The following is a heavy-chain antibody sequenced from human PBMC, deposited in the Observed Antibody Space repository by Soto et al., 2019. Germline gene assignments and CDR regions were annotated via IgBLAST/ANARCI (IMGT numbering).Heavy chain of an antibody. Sequence: SETLPLPCAVYGESCRDHSCPWIRQTQGKGLQWIGQINHSGSASYNPSLKSRVTISVHTSNSQFSLELSSVTAADTAVYYCARGLITGSHYSGGWYYFDSWGQGTQVTVSS. D-gene: IGHD6-19*01. V-gene: IGHV4-34*01. CDR3: ARGLITGSHYSGGWYYFDS. CDR1: GESCRDHS. CDR2: INHSGSA. J-gene: IGHJ4*02.